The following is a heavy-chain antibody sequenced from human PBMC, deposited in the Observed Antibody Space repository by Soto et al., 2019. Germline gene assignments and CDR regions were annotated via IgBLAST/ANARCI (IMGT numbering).Heavy chain of an antibody. J-gene: IGHJ4*02. V-gene: IGHV4-34*01. CDR1: GGSFSGYY. D-gene: IGHD3-16*02. Sequence: SETLSLTCAVYGGSFSGYYWSWIRQPPGKGLEWIGEINHSGSTNYNPSLKSRVTISVDTSKNQFSLKLSSVTAADTAVYYCARGHYDYVWGSYRYEYYFDYWGQGTLVTVPQ. CDR3: ARGHYDYVWGSYRYEYYFDY. CDR2: INHSGST.